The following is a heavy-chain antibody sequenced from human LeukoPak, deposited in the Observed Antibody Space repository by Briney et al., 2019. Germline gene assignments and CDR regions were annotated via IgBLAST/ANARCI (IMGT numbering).Heavy chain of an antibody. V-gene: IGHV3-64*04. CDR3: ARSIVGATLRYFDY. Sequence: GGSLRLSCSASGFIFSNYGMYWVRQAPGKGLEFVSAISSDGDNTFYADSVKGRFTISRDNSKNTLYLEMNSLRVEDTAVYYCARSIVGATLRYFDYWGQGTLVTVSS. D-gene: IGHD1-26*01. CDR1: GFIFSNYG. J-gene: IGHJ4*02. CDR2: ISSDGDNT.